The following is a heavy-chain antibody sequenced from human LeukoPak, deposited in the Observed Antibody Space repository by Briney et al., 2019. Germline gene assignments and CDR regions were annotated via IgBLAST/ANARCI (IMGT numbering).Heavy chain of an antibody. CDR2: IAGNGSPT. J-gene: IGHJ2*01. CDR3: ARGATRATRHFDV. D-gene: IGHD2-2*01. Sequence: GGSLRLSCVASGFTFSNSLTWVRQTPGKGLAWVSIIAGNGSPTFYADSVEGRFTISRDNSKNTGYLQMNSLRAEDTAVYFCARGATRATRHFDVWGRGTLVTVSS. V-gene: IGHV3-23*01. CDR1: GFTFSNS.